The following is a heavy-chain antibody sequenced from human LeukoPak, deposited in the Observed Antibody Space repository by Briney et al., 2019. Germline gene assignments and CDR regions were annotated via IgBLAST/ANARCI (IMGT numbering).Heavy chain of an antibody. D-gene: IGHD3-10*01. V-gene: IGHV1-69*04. CDR3: ARDKLWPLGY. J-gene: IGHJ4*02. CDR2: IIPILGTA. CDR1: GGTFSSYA. Sequence: SVKVSCKASGGTFSSYAISWVRQAPGQGLEWMGRIIPILGTANYAQKFQGRVTITADKSTSTAYMELSSLRSEDTAVYYCARDKLWPLGYWGQGTLVTVSS.